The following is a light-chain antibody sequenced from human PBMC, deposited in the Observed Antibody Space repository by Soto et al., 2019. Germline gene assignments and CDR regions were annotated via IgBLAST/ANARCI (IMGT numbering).Light chain of an antibody. CDR1: QNITGW. Sequence: DVQMTQSPSTLSASVGDRVTITCRASQNITGWLAWHQQKPGKAPRLLIYKASTLQSGVPSRFSGSGYGTDFTLTINSLQPDDFATYYCQQYNIYWTFGQGTKVEIK. CDR2: KAS. J-gene: IGKJ1*01. V-gene: IGKV1-5*03. CDR3: QQYNIYWT.